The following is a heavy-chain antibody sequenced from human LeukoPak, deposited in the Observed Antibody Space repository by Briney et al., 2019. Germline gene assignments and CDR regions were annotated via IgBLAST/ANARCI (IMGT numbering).Heavy chain of an antibody. Sequence: PSETLSLTCAVYGGSFSGYYWSWIRQPPGKGLEWIGEINHSGSTNYNPSLKSRVTISVDTSKNQFSLKLSSVTAADTAVYYCARSWTRGYYFDYWGQGTLVTVYS. V-gene: IGHV4-34*01. D-gene: IGHD6-13*01. J-gene: IGHJ4*02. CDR2: INHSGST. CDR3: ARSWTRGYYFDY. CDR1: GGSFSGYY.